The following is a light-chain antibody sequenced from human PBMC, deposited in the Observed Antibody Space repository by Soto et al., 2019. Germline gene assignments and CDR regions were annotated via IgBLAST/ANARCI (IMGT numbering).Light chain of an antibody. CDR2: DVV. V-gene: IGLV2-11*01. CDR1: SSDVGGYSY. J-gene: IGLJ2*01. Sequence: QSALTQPRSVSGSPGQSVTISCTGTSSDVGGYSYVSWYQHHPGKAPRLMIYDVVKRPSGVPDRFSGSKSGNTASLTISGLQAEDEADYHCCSYAGTYTHVVFGGGTKLTVL. CDR3: CSYAGTYTHVV.